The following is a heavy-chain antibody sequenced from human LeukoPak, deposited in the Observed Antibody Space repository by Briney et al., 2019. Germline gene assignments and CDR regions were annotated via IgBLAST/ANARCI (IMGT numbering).Heavy chain of an antibody. Sequence: GGSLRLSCAASGFTFSSYWMSWVRQAPGKGLEWVANIKQDGSEKYYVDSVKGRFTISRDNAKNSLYLQMNSLRAEDTAVYYCARDSYYYDSNGDFGYWGQGTLVTVSS. CDR2: IKQDGSEK. CDR3: ARDSYYYDSNGDFGY. V-gene: IGHV3-7*01. CDR1: GFTFSSYW. J-gene: IGHJ4*02. D-gene: IGHD3-22*01.